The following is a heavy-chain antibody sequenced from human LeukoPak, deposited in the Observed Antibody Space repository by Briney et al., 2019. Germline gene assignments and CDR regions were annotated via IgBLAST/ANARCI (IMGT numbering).Heavy chain of an antibody. CDR1: GFTFSSYG. CDR2: IRYDGSNK. CDR3: AKADVAVAGPALGAFDI. D-gene: IGHD6-19*01. Sequence: GGSLRLSCAASGFTFSSYGTHWVRQAPGKGLEWVAFIRYDGSNKYYADSVKGRFTISRDNSKNTLYLQMNSLRAEDTAVYYCAKADVAVAGPALGAFDIWGQGTMVTVSS. J-gene: IGHJ3*02. V-gene: IGHV3-30*02.